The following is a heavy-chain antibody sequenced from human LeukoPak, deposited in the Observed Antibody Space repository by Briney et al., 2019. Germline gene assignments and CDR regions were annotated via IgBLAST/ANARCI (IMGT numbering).Heavy chain of an antibody. CDR2: IYYSGST. CDR1: GGSISSGGYY. CDR3: ARGRAANTAMVTLFFDY. D-gene: IGHD5-18*01. V-gene: IGHV4-31*03. J-gene: IGHJ4*02. Sequence: PSQTLSLTCTVSGGSISSGGYYWSWIRQHPGKGLEWIGYIYYSGSTYYNPCLKSRVTISVDTSKNQFSLKLSSVTAADTAVYYCARGRAANTAMVTLFFDYWGQGTLVTVSS.